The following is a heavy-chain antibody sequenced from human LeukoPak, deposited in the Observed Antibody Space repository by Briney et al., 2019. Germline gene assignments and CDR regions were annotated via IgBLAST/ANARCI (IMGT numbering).Heavy chain of an antibody. V-gene: IGHV4-59*01. J-gene: IGHJ5*02. Sequence: SETLSLTCTVSGGSISSSNGSWFRHPPGKGRDWIGYIYYIGSTNYNPSLKSRVTISVDTSKNQFSLKLSSVTAADTAVYYCARGMPYYDFWSGYYTVVWFDPWGQGTLVTVSS. CDR3: ARGMPYYDFWSGYYTVVWFDP. CDR1: GGSISSSN. CDR2: IYYIGST. D-gene: IGHD3-3*01.